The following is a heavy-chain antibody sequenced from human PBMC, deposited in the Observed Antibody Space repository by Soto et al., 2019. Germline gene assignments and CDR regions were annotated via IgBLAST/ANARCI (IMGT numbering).Heavy chain of an antibody. CDR3: AKDGGRFFNEFET. V-gene: IGHV3-23*01. J-gene: IGHJ3*02. D-gene: IGHD3-3*01. CDR2: IKASAE. Sequence: GGSPRLSCTASGFTFSDYAMHWVRQAPGKGLEWVSSIKASAEHHADSVTGRFSISRDNSKNTLYVQMNNLRAEDTAVYYCAKDGGRFFNEFETWGQGTMVTVSS. CDR1: GFTFSDYA.